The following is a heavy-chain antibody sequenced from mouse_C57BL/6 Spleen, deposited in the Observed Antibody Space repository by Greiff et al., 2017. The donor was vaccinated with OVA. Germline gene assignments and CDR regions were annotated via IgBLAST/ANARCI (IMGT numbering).Heavy chain of an antibody. CDR1: GFTFSDYY. CDR3: ARVPGSYWYFDV. D-gene: IGHD1-1*01. V-gene: IGHV5-16*01. CDR2: INYDGSST. J-gene: IGHJ1*03. Sequence: DVKLVESEGGLVQPGSSMKLSCTASGFTFSDYYMAWVRQVPEKGLEWVANINYDGSSTYYLDSLKSRFLISRDNAKNILYLQMSSLKSEDTATYYCARVPGSYWYFDVWGTGTTVTVSS.